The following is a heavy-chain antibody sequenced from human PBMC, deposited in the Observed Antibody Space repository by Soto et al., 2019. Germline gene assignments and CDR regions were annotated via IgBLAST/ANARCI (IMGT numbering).Heavy chain of an antibody. J-gene: IGHJ6*03. CDR1: GFILSDCA. CDR3: ARELSWGSNWYYYMDV. CDR2: ISSSSSVI. D-gene: IGHD7-27*01. V-gene: IGHV3-48*01. Sequence: EVQLVESGGGLVQPGGSLRLSCATSGFILSDCAMNWVRQAPGKGLEWVSYISSSSSVIDYADSVKGRFTVSRDNARNSLYIQMNSLRAEDTAVYYCARELSWGSNWYYYMDVWGKGTTVTVSS.